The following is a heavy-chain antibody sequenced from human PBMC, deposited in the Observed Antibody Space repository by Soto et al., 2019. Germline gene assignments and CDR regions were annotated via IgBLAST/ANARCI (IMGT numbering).Heavy chain of an antibody. CDR1: GGSINNHY. CDR3: ARGGDDYGDYVDEDYFDY. Sequence: SETLSLTCTVSGGSINNHYWSWIRQPPGKGLEWIGYIYYSGSTNYNPSLKSRVTISVDTSKNQFSLKLSSVTAADTAVYYCARGGDDYGDYVDEDYFDYWGQGTLVTVSS. V-gene: IGHV4-59*08. J-gene: IGHJ4*02. CDR2: IYYSGST. D-gene: IGHD4-17*01.